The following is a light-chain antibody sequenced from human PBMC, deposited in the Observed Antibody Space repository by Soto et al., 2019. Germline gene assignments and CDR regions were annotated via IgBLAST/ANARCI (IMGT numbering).Light chain of an antibody. V-gene: IGLV9-49*01. J-gene: IGLJ2*01. CDR2: VGTGGIVG. CDR1: SGYSNYK. Sequence: QAVVTQPPSASASLGASVTLTCTLSSGYSNYKVDWYQQRPGKGPRFVMRVGTGGIVGSKGDGIPDRFSVLGSGLNRYLTIKNIQEEDESDYHCGADHGSGSNFVHVVFGGGTQLTVL. CDR3: GADHGSGSNFVHVV.